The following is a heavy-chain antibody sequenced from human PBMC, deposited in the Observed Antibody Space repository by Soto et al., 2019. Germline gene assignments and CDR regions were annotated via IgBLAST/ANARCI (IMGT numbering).Heavy chain of an antibody. J-gene: IGHJ5*02. CDR1: GGSISSGGYS. Sequence: QLQLQESGSGLVKPSQTLSLTCAVSGGSISSGGYSWSWIRQPPGKGLEWIGYIYHSGSTYYNPSLKSRVTISVDRSKNQFSLKLSSVTAADTAVYYCARAWCPWGVRGGLCWFDPWGQGTLVTVSS. CDR3: ARAWCPWGVRGGLCWFDP. D-gene: IGHD3-10*01. CDR2: IYHSGST. V-gene: IGHV4-30-2*01.